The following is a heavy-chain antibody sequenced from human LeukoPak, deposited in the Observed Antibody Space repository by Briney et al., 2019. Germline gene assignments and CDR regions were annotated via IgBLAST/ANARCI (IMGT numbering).Heavy chain of an antibody. V-gene: IGHV3-23*01. CDR3: AKDMLGTGNFDL. Sequence: PGGPLRLSCAASGFTFITHPMSWVRQSPGKGLEWVSAISGSAGDTKYADSVRGRFTISRDNSKNRLFLHMNSLRAEDTAVYYCAKDMLGTGNFDLWGRGTLVTVSS. CDR2: ISGSAGDT. J-gene: IGHJ2*01. CDR1: GFTFITHP. D-gene: IGHD7-27*01.